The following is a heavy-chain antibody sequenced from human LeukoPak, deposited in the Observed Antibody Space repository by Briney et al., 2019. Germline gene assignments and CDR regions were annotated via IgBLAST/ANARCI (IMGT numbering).Heavy chain of an antibody. J-gene: IGHJ3*02. CDR3: ARELYYDSSWFGALDI. Sequence: SETLSLTCTVSGGSVSSGSDYWSWIRQPPGKGLEWIGYIYYSGSTNYNPSLKSRVTISVDTSKNQFSLKLSSVTAADTAVYYCARELYYDSSWFGALDIWGQGTMVTVSS. D-gene: IGHD3-22*01. CDR1: GGSVSSGSDY. V-gene: IGHV4-61*01. CDR2: IYYSGST.